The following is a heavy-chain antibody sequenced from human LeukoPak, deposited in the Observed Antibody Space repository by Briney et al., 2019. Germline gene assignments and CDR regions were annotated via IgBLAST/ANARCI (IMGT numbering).Heavy chain of an antibody. D-gene: IGHD3-10*01. CDR1: GGTFRSYA. CDR3: ARGYYGSGDYGMDV. Sequence: SVKVSCKASGGTFRSYAISWVRQAPGQGLEWMGRIIPILGIANYAQKFQGRVTITADKSTSTAYMELSSLRSEDTAVYYCARGYYGSGDYGMDVWGQGTTVTVSS. V-gene: IGHV1-69*04. J-gene: IGHJ6*02. CDR2: IIPILGIA.